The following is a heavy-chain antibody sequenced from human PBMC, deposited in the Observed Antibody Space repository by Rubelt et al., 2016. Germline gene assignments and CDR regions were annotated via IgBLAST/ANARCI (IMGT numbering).Heavy chain of an antibody. CDR2: INHSGST. Sequence: QVQLQQRGAGLLKPSETLSLTCAVYGGSFSGYYWSWIRQPPGKGLEWIGEINHSGSTNYNPSLKSRVTLSVDTSKNQFSLKLSSVTAADTAVYYCARVPTLRSVPSQWGNWFDPWGQGTLVTVSS. CDR1: GGSFSGYY. D-gene: IGHD3-3*01. CDR3: ARVPTLRSVPSQWGNWFDP. J-gene: IGHJ5*02. V-gene: IGHV4-34*01.